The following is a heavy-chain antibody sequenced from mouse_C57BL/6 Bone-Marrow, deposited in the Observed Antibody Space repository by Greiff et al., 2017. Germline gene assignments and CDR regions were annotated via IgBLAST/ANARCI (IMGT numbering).Heavy chain of an antibody. J-gene: IGHJ3*01. CDR3: AREGLLLRPFAY. D-gene: IGHD1-1*01. CDR2: IDPSDSYT. CDR1: GYTFTSYW. V-gene: IGHV1-50*01. Sequence: VKLQQPGAELVKPGASVKLSCKASGYTFTSYWMQWVKQRPGQGLEWIGEIDPSDSYTNYTQKFKGKATLTVDTSSSTAYMQLSSLTSEDSAVYYCAREGLLLRPFAYWGQGTLVTVSA.